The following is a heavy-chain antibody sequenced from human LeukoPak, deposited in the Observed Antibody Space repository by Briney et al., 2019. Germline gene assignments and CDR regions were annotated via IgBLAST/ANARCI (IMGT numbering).Heavy chain of an antibody. V-gene: IGHV3-30-3*01. CDR2: ISSDGSNK. CDR3: ARDMYDSSGYLFDY. J-gene: IGHJ4*02. D-gene: IGHD3-22*01. CDR1: GFTFSSYA. Sequence: GGSLRLSCAASGFTFSSYAMHWVRQAPGKGLEWVAVISSDGSNKYYADSVKGRFTISRDNSKNTLYLQMDSLRAEDTAVYYCARDMYDSSGYLFDYWGQGTLVTVSS.